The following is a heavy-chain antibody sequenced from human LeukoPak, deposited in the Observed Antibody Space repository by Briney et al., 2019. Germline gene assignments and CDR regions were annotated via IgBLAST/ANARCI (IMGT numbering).Heavy chain of an antibody. CDR3: ARGLTIFGAVNDAFDI. V-gene: IGHV3-74*01. D-gene: IGHD3-3*01. CDR2: INSDGSST. CDR1: GFTYSSYW. J-gene: IGHJ3*02. Sequence: GGSLRLSCAASGFTYSSYWMRWVRQAPGKGLVWVGHINSDGSSTTYVDSVKGRFTISRDNAKNTLYLQMNSLRAEDTAVYYCARGLTIFGAVNDAFDIWGQGTMVTVSS.